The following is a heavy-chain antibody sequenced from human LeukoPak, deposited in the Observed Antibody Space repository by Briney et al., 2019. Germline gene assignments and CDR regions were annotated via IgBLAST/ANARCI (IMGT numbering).Heavy chain of an antibody. D-gene: IGHD6-19*01. CDR2: IIPILGIA. V-gene: IGHV1-69*04. CDR1: GYTFTSYA. J-gene: IGHJ4*02. CDR3: ARVAVAVFFDY. Sequence: SVKVSCKASGYTFTSYAISWVRQAPGQGLEWMGRIIPILGIANYAQKFQGRVTITADKSTSTAYMELSSLRSEDTAVYYCARVAVAVFFDYWGQGTLVTVSS.